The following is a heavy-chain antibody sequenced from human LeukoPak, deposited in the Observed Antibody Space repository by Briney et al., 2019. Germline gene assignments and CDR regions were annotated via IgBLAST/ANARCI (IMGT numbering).Heavy chain of an antibody. V-gene: IGHV3-23*01. CDR2: ISGSGGST. D-gene: IGHD6-19*01. Sequence: PGGSLGLSCAASGFTFSSYAMSWVRQAPGKGLEWVSTISGSGGSTHYADSVKGRFTISRDNSKNTLYLQMNSLRAEDTAVYYCAKGGSSGWSYYFDYWGQGTLVTVSS. CDR3: AKGGSSGWSYYFDY. CDR1: GFTFSSYA. J-gene: IGHJ4*02.